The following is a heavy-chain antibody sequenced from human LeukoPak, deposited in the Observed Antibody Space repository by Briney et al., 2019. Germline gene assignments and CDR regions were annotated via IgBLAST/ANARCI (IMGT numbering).Heavy chain of an antibody. V-gene: IGHV4-34*01. CDR2: INHSGST. CDR3: ARGSIAAAGSNDY. Sequence: SETLSLTCAVYGGSFSGYYWSWIRQPPGKGLEWIGEINHSGSTNYNPSLKSRVTISVGTSKYQFSLKLSSVTAADTAVYYCARGSIAAAGSNDYWGQGTLVTVSS. D-gene: IGHD6-13*01. J-gene: IGHJ4*02. CDR1: GGSFSGYY.